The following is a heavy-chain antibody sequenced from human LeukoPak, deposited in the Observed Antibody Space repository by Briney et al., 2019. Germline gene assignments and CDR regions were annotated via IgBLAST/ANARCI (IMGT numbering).Heavy chain of an antibody. D-gene: IGHD3-3*01. V-gene: IGHV4-4*02. Sequence: SETLSLTCAVSGGSISSSNWWSWVRQPPGKGLEWIGEIYHSGSTYYNPSLKSRVTISVDTSKNQFSLKLSSVTAADTAVYYCARRPIEGYYDFWSGYGMDVWGQGTTVTVSS. J-gene: IGHJ6*02. CDR1: GGSISSSNW. CDR3: ARRPIEGYYDFWSGYGMDV. CDR2: IYHSGST.